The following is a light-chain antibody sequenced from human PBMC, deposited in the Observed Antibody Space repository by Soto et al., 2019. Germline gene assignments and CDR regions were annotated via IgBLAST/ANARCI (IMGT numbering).Light chain of an antibody. Sequence: EIVLTQSPGTLSLSPRERATLSCRASQSVNDNYLAWYQHKPGQAPRLLIYGASSRAPGIPDRFSGSGSGPDFPLTISRLEPEDFAIYYCQQYAASPRTFGQGTQVEVK. J-gene: IGKJ1*01. CDR3: QQYAASPRT. V-gene: IGKV3-20*01. CDR1: QSVNDNY. CDR2: GAS.